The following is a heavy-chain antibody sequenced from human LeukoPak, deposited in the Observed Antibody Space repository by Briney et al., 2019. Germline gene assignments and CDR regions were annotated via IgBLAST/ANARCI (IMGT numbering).Heavy chain of an antibody. CDR2: ISAYNGNT. CDR1: GYTFTSYG. J-gene: IGHJ1*01. D-gene: IGHD1-26*01. CDR3: ARVDSGGSYSRFQH. Sequence: ASVKVSCKASGYTFTSYGISWVRQAPGQGLEWMGWISAYNGNTSYAQKLQGRVTMTTDTSTSTAYMELRSLRSDDTAVYYCARVDSGGSYSRFQHWGQGTLVTVSS. V-gene: IGHV1-18*01.